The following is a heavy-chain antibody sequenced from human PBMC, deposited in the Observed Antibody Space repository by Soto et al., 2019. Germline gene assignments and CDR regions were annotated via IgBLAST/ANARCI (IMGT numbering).Heavy chain of an antibody. CDR2: IKSKTDGGTI. CDR1: GFTFSNAW. D-gene: IGHD6-6*01. CDR3: S. J-gene: IGHJ4*02. Sequence: GGSLRLSCAASGFTFSNAWMNWVRQAPGKGLEWVGLIKSKTDGGTIDYPAPVKGRFIISRDDSRNTLYLQMNYPSRPEEQYYFDSWGQGTLVTVSS. V-gene: IGHV3-15*01.